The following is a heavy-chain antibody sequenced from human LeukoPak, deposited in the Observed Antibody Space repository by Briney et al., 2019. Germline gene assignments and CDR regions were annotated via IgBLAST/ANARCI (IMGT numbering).Heavy chain of an antibody. V-gene: IGHV3-30*02. CDR3: AKDGENVFDT. Sequence: GGSLRLSCAASGFTFSSYGMHWVRQAPGKGLEWVAFIRYDGSNKYYADSVKGRFTISRDNSKNTLYLQMNSLRAEDTAVYYGAKDGENVFDTWGQGTMVTVFS. CDR2: IRYDGSNK. J-gene: IGHJ3*02. D-gene: IGHD3-10*01. CDR1: GFTFSSYG.